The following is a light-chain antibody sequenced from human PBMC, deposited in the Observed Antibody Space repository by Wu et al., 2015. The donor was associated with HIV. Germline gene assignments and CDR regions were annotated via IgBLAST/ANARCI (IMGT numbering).Light chain of an antibody. J-gene: IGKJ3*01. CDR3: QQFKSYPLT. CDR1: QGISSA. V-gene: IGKV1-13*02. CDR2: DAS. Sequence: IQLTQSPSSLSASVGGRVTITCRTSQGISSALAWYQQKPGKPPRLLIYDASNLESGVPSRFSGSGSGTDFTLTISSLQPEDFATYYCQQFKSYPLTFGPGTKVDIK.